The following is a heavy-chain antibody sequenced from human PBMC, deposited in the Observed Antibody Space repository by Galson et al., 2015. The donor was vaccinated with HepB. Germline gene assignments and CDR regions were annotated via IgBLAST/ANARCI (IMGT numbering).Heavy chain of an antibody. Sequence: QSGAEVKKPGESLRISCEGSGYSFTYYWITWVRQMPGKGLEWMGRVDPSDSYINYSPSFQGHVTISTDKSITTVYLQWSSLKASDTAMYYCARLIAVRGVISAFDIWGQGTMVTVSS. CDR3: ARLIAVRGVISAFDI. D-gene: IGHD3-10*01. V-gene: IGHV5-10-1*01. CDR1: GYSFTYYW. CDR2: VDPSDSYI. J-gene: IGHJ3*02.